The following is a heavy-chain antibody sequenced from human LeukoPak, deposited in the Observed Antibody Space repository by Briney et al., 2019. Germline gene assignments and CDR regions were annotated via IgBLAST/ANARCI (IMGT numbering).Heavy chain of an antibody. V-gene: IGHV3-21*01. D-gene: IGHD6-19*01. J-gene: IGHJ4*02. CDR3: AREGDSSGWYYFDY. Sequence: GGSLRLSCAASGFTFSSYSMNWVRQAPGEGLEWVSSISSSSSYIYYADSMKGRFTISRDNAKNSLYLQMNSLRAEDTAVYYCAREGDSSGWYYFDYWGQGTLVTVSS. CDR1: GFTFSSYS. CDR2: ISSSSSYI.